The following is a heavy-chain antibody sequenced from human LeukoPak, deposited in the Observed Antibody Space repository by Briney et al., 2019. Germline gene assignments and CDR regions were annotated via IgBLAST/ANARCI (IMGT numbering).Heavy chain of an antibody. V-gene: IGHV4-39*01. D-gene: IGHD4-17*01. CDR3: ATQETTTDY. Sequence: SETLSLTCTVSGGSISSSSYYWGWIRQPPGKGLEWIGSIYCSGSTYYNPSLKSRVTISVDTSKNQFSLKLSSVTAADTAVYYCATQETTTDYWGQGTLVTVSS. CDR1: GGSISSSSYY. CDR2: IYCSGST. J-gene: IGHJ4*02.